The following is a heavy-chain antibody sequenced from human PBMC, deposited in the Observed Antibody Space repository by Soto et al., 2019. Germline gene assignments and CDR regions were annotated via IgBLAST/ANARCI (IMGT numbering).Heavy chain of an antibody. J-gene: IGHJ4*02. D-gene: IGHD1-26*01. Sequence: SETLSLTCTVSGVSISDSYWAWIRQPAGKGLEWIGRVFTSGSTTYNPSLKSRVTMSVDASKRQFFLRLNSLTAADTAVYYCARDWYRDGYKGGYFDYWGQGTLVTV. CDR1: GVSISDSY. CDR3: ARDWYRDGYKGGYFDY. V-gene: IGHV4-4*07. CDR2: VFTSGST.